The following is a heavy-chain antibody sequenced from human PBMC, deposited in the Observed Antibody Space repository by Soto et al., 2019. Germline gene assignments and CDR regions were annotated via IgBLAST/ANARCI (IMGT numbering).Heavy chain of an antibody. V-gene: IGHV5-51*01. CDR1: GYSFTSYW. Sequence: ESLKISFKGSGYSFTSYWIGWVRQIPGKGLEWMGIIYPGDSDTRYSPSFQGQVTISADKSISTAYLQWSSLKASDTAMYYCAKTSVVVAATSADYYYYGMDVWGQGTTVTV. J-gene: IGHJ6*02. D-gene: IGHD2-15*01. CDR3: AKTSVVVAATSADYYYYGMDV. CDR2: IYPGDSDT.